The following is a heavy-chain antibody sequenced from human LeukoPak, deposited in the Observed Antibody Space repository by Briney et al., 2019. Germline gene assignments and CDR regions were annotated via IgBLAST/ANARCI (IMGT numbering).Heavy chain of an antibody. J-gene: IGHJ6*03. Sequence: GGSLRLSCAASGFTFSNYWMSWVRQAPGKGLEWVADIKQDGSEKLYVNSVRGRFTISRDNAKMSLFLQMNSLRAEDTAVYYCARHHGVVHGVYYMDVWGKGTTVTVS. CDR3: ARHHGVVHGVYYMDV. CDR1: GFTFSNYW. D-gene: IGHD3-3*01. CDR2: IKQDGSEK. V-gene: IGHV3-7*01.